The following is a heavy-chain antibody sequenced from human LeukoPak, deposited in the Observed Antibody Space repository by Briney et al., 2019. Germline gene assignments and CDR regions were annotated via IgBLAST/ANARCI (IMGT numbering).Heavy chain of an antibody. V-gene: IGHV1-46*01. CDR1: GYTFTGYY. J-gene: IGHJ3*02. D-gene: IGHD2-8*01. CDR2: INPSGGST. Sequence: GASVKVSCKASGYTFTGYYMHWVRQAPGQGLEWMGIINPSGGSTSYAQKFQGRVTTTRDMSTSTVYMELSSLRSEDTAVYYCARPAVYAPLGGAFDIWGQGTMVTVSS. CDR3: ARPAVYAPLGGAFDI.